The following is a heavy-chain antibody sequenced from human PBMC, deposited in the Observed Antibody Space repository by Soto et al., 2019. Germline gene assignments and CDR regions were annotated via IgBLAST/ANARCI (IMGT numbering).Heavy chain of an antibody. Sequence: SETLSLTCTVSGDSISSSTYYWGWIRQPPGKGLEWIGCIYHTGTTYYNPSLKSRVTISVDTSKNQFSLRLSSVTAADTAVYYCARPYFSSSSMFDYWGQGTLVTVSS. D-gene: IGHD6-6*01. V-gene: IGHV4-39*01. CDR1: GDSISSSTYY. CDR3: ARPYFSSSSMFDY. CDR2: IYHTGTT. J-gene: IGHJ4*02.